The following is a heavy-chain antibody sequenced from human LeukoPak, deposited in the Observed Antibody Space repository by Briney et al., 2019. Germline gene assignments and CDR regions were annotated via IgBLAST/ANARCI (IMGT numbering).Heavy chain of an antibody. CDR2: IYYSGST. V-gene: IGHV4-39*07. CDR1: GGSISSSSYY. D-gene: IGHD3-22*01. J-gene: IGHJ4*02. CDR3: ARASDSGLDY. Sequence: SETLSLTCTVSGGSISSSSYYWGWIRQPPGKGLEWIGSIYYSGSTYYNPSLKSRVTISVDTSKNQFSLKLSSVTAADTAVYYCARASDSGLDYWGQGTLVTVSS.